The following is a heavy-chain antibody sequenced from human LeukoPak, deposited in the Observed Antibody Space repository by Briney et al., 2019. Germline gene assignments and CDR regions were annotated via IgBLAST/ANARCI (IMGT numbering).Heavy chain of an antibody. CDR3: AGGNPPRF. Sequence: SETLSLTCTISGGSITSYYWNWIRQPPGKGLERIGYIYHSGSTNYNPSLKSRVTMSVDTSKSQFSLKLSSVTAAATAVYYCAGGNPPRFWGQGTLVTVSS. V-gene: IGHV4-59*01. D-gene: IGHD1-14*01. J-gene: IGHJ4*02. CDR2: IYHSGST. CDR1: GGSITSYY.